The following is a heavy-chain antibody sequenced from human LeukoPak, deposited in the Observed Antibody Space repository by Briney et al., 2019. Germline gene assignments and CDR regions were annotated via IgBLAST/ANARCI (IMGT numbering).Heavy chain of an antibody. CDR1: GFTFSSYA. V-gene: IGHV3-23*01. D-gene: IGHD2-2*01. Sequence: GGSLRLSCAASGFTFSSYAMSWVRQAPGKGLEWVSAISGSGGSTYYADSVKGRFTISRDNSKNTLYLQMNSLRAEDTAVYYCAKAPFGKISNVVVPAASDYWGQGTLVTVSS. CDR3: AKAPFGKISNVVVPAASDY. J-gene: IGHJ4*02. CDR2: ISGSGGST.